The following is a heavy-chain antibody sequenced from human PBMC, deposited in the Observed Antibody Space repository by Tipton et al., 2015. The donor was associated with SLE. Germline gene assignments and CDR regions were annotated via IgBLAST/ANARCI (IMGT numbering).Heavy chain of an antibody. CDR1: DDSFSTYY. D-gene: IGHD1-26*01. CDR2: IYYSGST. J-gene: IGHJ6*03. Sequence: TLSLTRTVSDDSFSTYYWSWIRQPPGGGLAGIGYIYYSGSTNYNPSPKSRVTISVDPSKNQFSLNLSSVTAADTAIYYCARVGYSGTSPYYYYYMDVWGKGTTVTVSS. V-gene: IGHV4-59*01. CDR3: ARVGYSGTSPYYYYYMDV.